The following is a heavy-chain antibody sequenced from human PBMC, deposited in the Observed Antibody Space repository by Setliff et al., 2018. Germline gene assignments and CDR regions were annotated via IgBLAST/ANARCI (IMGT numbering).Heavy chain of an antibody. D-gene: IGHD6-13*01. CDR2: INPNSGGT. V-gene: IGHV1-2*02. CDR3: ARVRTATSGAAAGIGRLIEY. CDR1: GYTFTGYY. Sequence: GASVKVSCKASGYTFTGYYMHWVRQAPGQGLEWMGWINPNSGGTNYAQKFQGRVTMTRDTSISTAYMELSRLRSDDTAVYYCARVRTATSGAAAGIGRLIEYWGQGTLVTVSS. J-gene: IGHJ4*02.